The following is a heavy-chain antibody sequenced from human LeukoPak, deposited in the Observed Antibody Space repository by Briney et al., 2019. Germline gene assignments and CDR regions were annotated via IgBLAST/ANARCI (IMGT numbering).Heavy chain of an antibody. V-gene: IGHV3-30-3*01. Sequence: PGGSLRLSCAASGFTFSSYAMHWVRQAPGKGLEWVAVISYDGSNKYYADSVKGRFTISRDNSKNTLYLQMNSLRAEDTAVYYCARANDVWFRESHFDYWGQGALVTVSS. J-gene: IGHJ4*02. CDR3: ARANDVWFRESHFDY. CDR1: GFTFSSYA. D-gene: IGHD3-10*01. CDR2: ISYDGSNK.